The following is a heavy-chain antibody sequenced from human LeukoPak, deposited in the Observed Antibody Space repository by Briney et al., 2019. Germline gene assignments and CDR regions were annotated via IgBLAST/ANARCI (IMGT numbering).Heavy chain of an antibody. CDR3: ARPVVPAAKNWFDP. D-gene: IGHD2-2*01. V-gene: IGHV1-18*01. CDR2: ISAYNGNT. Sequence: GASVKVSCKASGYTFTSYGISWVRQAPGQGLEWMGWISAYNGNTNYAQKLQGRVTMTTDTSTSTAYMELSRLRSDDTAVYYCARPVVPAAKNWFDPWGQGTLVTVSS. J-gene: IGHJ5*02. CDR1: GYTFTSYG.